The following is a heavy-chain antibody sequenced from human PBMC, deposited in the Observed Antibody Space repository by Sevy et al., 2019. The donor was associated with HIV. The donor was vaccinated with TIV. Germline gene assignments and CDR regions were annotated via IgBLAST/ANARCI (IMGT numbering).Heavy chain of an antibody. V-gene: IGHV3-13*01. Sequence: GGSLRLSCAATAFTFSSYDMHWVRQVAGKGLEWVSSIGLSGDTYFAGSVKGRFTISRDNVKNYLYLQMSSLRARDTAVYYCAREKAADAFDVWGQGTFVTVSS. CDR3: AREKAADAFDV. CDR2: IGLSGDT. J-gene: IGHJ3*01. D-gene: IGHD6-13*01. CDR1: AFTFSSYD.